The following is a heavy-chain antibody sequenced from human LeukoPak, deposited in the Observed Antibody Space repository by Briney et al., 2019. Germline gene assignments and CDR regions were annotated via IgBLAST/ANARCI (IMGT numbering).Heavy chain of an antibody. Sequence: SETLSLTCTVSGASIRSGDYYWSWIRQPPGKGLEWIGYIYDSGSTYYNPSLKSRITISVDTSENRFSLKLSSVTATDTAVYYCARVTVDYYDSSGYRTPYGIDVWGQGTTVTVSS. CDR3: ARVTVDYYDSSGYRTPYGIDV. CDR2: IYDSGST. J-gene: IGHJ6*02. D-gene: IGHD3-22*01. V-gene: IGHV4-30-4*01. CDR1: GASIRSGDYY.